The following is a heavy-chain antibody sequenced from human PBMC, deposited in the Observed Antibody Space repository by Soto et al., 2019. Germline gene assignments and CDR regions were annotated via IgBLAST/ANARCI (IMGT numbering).Heavy chain of an antibody. Sequence: SETLSLTCAVYGGSFSGYYWSWIRQPPGKGLEWIGEINHSVSTNYNPSLKSRVTISVDTSKNQFSLKLSSVTAADTAVYYCARGRAVLLWFGDDSHDYWGQGTLVTVSS. V-gene: IGHV4-34*01. J-gene: IGHJ4*02. CDR2: INHSVST. D-gene: IGHD3-10*01. CDR1: GGSFSGYY. CDR3: ARGRAVLLWFGDDSHDY.